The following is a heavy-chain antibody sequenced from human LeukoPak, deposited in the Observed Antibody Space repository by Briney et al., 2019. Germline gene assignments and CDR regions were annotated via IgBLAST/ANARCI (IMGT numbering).Heavy chain of an antibody. D-gene: IGHD2-2*01. Sequence: PSETLSLTCSVSGGSISSSSYYWGWIRQPPGKGLEWIGTIYYSGSTYYNPSLKSRVTISVDTSKNQFSLRLSSVPAAHTTVYYCARHDCSSTSCSYLPWGQGTLVTVSS. V-gene: IGHV4-39*01. J-gene: IGHJ5*02. CDR3: ARHDCSSTSCSYLP. CDR2: IYYSGST. CDR1: GGSISSSSYY.